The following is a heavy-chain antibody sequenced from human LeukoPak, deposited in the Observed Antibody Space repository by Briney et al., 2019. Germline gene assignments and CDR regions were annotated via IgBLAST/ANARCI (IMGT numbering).Heavy chain of an antibody. CDR1: GFTFSNYA. V-gene: IGHV3-23*01. CDR2: ISSGGST. J-gene: IGHJ4*02. CDR3: AKDLGNTSRYYSDF. Sequence: GGSLRLSCAASGFTFSNYAMSWVRQAPGKGLEWVSLISSGGSTFYADSVKGRFTISRDNSKRTLYLQMNSLRAADTAVYYCAKDLGNTSRYYSDFWGQGTLVTVSS. D-gene: IGHD1/OR15-1a*01.